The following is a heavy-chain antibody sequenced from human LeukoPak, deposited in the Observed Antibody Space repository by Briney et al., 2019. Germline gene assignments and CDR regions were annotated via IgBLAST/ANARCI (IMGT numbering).Heavy chain of an antibody. J-gene: IGHJ5*02. CDR1: GYTFTGYY. CDR2: INPNGGGT. V-gene: IGHV1-2*02. D-gene: IGHD1-26*01. CDR3: ARDQRRTGSKSWFDP. Sequence: ASVKVSCKASGYTFTGYYMHWVRQAPGQGLKWLGWINPNGGGTNYAQKFQGRVTMTRDTSISTAYMELSRLRADDTAVYYCARDQRRTGSKSWFDPWGQGTLVTVSS.